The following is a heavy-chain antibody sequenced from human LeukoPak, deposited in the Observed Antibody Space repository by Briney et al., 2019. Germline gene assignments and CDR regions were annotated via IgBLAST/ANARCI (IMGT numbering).Heavy chain of an antibody. Sequence: ASVTVSCKASGYTFTGSYMHWVRQAPGQGLEWMGWINPNSGGTNYAQKFQGRVTMTRDTSISTAYMELNSLRSDDTAVYYCARDWAWEQVWFQHWGQGTLVTVSS. CDR1: GYTFTGSY. CDR3: ARDWAWEQVWFQH. D-gene: IGHD1-26*01. J-gene: IGHJ1*01. V-gene: IGHV1-2*02. CDR2: INPNSGGT.